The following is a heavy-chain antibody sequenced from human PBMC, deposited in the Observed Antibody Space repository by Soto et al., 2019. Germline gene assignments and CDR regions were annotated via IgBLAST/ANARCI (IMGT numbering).Heavy chain of an antibody. CDR2: IIPIFGTA. D-gene: IGHD3-3*01. CDR3: ARAGITIFGVVTHYYYGMDV. V-gene: IGHV1-69*13. Sequence: SVKVSCKASGGTFSSYAISWVRQAPGQGLEWMGGIIPIFGTANYAQKFQGRVTITADESTSTAYMELSSLGSEDTAVYYCARAGITIFGVVTHYYYGMDVWGQGTTVTVSS. J-gene: IGHJ6*02. CDR1: GGTFSSYA.